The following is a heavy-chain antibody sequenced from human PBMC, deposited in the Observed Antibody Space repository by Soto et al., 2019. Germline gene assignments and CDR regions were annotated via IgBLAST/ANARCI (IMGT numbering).Heavy chain of an antibody. V-gene: IGHV4-4*07. CDR1: GGSVSSYY. D-gene: IGHD3-3*01. J-gene: IGHJ5*02. CDR2: IYTSGST. CDR3: ARELGHYDSWSKNNCFDP. Sequence: SESMSRTCTVCGGSVSSYYWSWIRQRAGKGLEWIGRIYTSGSTNYNPSLKSRVTMSVDTSKNQFSLKLSSVTAADTAVYSSARELGHYDSWSKNNCFDPCGQRPLVTFSS.